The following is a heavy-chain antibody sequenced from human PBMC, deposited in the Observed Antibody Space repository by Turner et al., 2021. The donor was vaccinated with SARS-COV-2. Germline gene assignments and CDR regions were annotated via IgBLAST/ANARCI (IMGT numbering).Heavy chain of an antibody. D-gene: IGHD5-18*01. Sequence: VQLGESGGGWVQPGGSLRLPCAASVFTFSNYSMHWVRQAPGKGLEGVSYISSSSSTIDYADSVKGRFTISRDNAKNSLYLQMNSLRAEDTAVYYCARERGYSYGPYYYGMDVWGQGTTVTVSS. V-gene: IGHV3-48*01. CDR1: VFTFSNYS. J-gene: IGHJ6*02. CDR3: ARERGYSYGPYYYGMDV. CDR2: ISSSSSTI.